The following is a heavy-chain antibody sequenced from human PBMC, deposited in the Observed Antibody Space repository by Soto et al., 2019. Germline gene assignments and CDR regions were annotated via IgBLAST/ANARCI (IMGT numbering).Heavy chain of an antibody. V-gene: IGHV3-48*04. CDR3: ATRAVSGDHVWIFDD. Sequence: GGSLRLSCAASGFTFSSYSMNWFRQAPGKGLEWVSYISSSSSTIYYADSVKGRFTISRDNSKNTLYLQMDSLKAEDTALFYCATRAVSGDHVWIFDDWGQGTLVTVSS. CDR2: ISSSSSTI. D-gene: IGHD3-16*01. CDR1: GFTFSSYS. J-gene: IGHJ4*02.